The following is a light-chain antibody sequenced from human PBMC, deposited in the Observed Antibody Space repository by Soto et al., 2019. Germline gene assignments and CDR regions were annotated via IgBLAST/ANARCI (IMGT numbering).Light chain of an antibody. J-gene: IGKJ3*01. V-gene: IGKV1-9*01. CDR2: AAY. CDR1: QGISSY. CDR3: QELNSYL. Sequence: IQLTQSPSSLSASVGDRVTITCRASQGISSYLAWYQQKPGKAPKLLIYAAYTLQSGVPSRFSGSGSGTEFNVTISSLQPEDFANYYCQELNSYLFGPGTKVDIK.